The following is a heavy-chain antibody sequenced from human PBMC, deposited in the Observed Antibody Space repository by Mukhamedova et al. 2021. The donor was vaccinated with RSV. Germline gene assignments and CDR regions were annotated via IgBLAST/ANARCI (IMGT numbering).Heavy chain of an antibody. CDR3: AHFQYDFWSGHHMGDWFDP. Sequence: MHWVRQAPGQGLEWMGIINPSGGSTSYAQKFQGRVTMTRDTSTSTVYMELSSLRSEDTAVYYCAHFQYDFWSGHHMGDWFDPWG. V-gene: IGHV1-46*01. J-gene: IGHJ5*02. CDR2: INPSGGST. D-gene: IGHD3-3*01.